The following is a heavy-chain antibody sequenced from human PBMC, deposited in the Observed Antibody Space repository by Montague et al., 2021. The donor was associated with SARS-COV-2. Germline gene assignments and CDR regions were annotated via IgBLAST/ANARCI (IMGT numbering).Heavy chain of an antibody. V-gene: IGHV4-34*01. CDR2: MNHRGGA. D-gene: IGHD6-19*01. J-gene: IGHJ6*02. CDR1: GGPFSGYY. Sequence: SETLSLTCAVYGGPFSGYYWNWVRQSPGKGLEWIGEMNHRGGANYNPSLGSRVTMSGDTSKNQFFLKLNSVTAADAAVYYCARGQVVSTIRRARGWRGWFDVGGQGTTVTVSS. CDR3: ARGQVVSTIRRARGWRGWFDV.